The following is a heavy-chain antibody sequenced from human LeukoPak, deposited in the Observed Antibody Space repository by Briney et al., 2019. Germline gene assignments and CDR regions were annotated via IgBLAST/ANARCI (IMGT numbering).Heavy chain of an antibody. D-gene: IGHD6-19*01. V-gene: IGHV1-18*01. J-gene: IGHJ4*02. CDR2: VRAYNGDT. CDR3: ARDPSNGWYGLDY. CDR1: GYTFSTYG. Sequence: ASVKVSCKASGYTFSTYGISWVRQAPGQGLEWMGWVRAYNGDTNYAQKFQGRVTMTTDTSTNTAYMELTSLRSDDAAVYYCARDPSNGWYGLDYWGQGTLVTVSS.